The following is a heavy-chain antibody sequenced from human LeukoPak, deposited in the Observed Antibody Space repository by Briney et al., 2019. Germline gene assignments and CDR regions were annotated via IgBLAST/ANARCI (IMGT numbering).Heavy chain of an antibody. CDR2: IYHSGNT. D-gene: IGHD1-14*01. V-gene: IGHV4-38-2*02. CDR3: ARNRRHRSSGVGDLAYYFDY. Sequence: SETLSLTCTVSGYSISSDYYWGWIRQPPGKGLEWIGSIYHSGNTYYNVSLQSRVTISADTSKNQFSLKLSSVTAADTAVYYCARNRRHRSSGVGDLAYYFDYWGRGTLVTVSS. J-gene: IGHJ4*02. CDR1: GYSISSDYY.